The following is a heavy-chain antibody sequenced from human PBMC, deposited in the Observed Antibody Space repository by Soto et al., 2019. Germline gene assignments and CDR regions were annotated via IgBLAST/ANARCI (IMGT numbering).Heavy chain of an antibody. Sequence: VGSLRLSCAASGFSFSDYGMHWVRQAPGKGLEWMAVIWYDGSEKYYTDSVRGRFTISRDNSKNTLYLQMNSLRAEETAVYYCARGWFRSGGDFDSWGQGALVTVSS. V-gene: IGHV3-33*01. CDR1: GFSFSDYG. D-gene: IGHD6-19*01. CDR3: ARGWFRSGGDFDS. J-gene: IGHJ4*02. CDR2: IWYDGSEK.